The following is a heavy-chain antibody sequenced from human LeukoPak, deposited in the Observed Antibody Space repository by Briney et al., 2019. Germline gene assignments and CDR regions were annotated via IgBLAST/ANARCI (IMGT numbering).Heavy chain of an antibody. V-gene: IGHV4-59*01. CDR1: GGSISSYY. J-gene: IGHJ3*02. CDR3: ARSLLQARTYSGSYSPRIRVGAFDI. CDR2: IYYSGST. Sequence: SETLSLTCTVSGGSISSYYWSWIRQPPGKGLEWIGYIYYSGSTNYNPSLKSRVTISVDTSKNQFSLKLSSVTAADTAVYYCARSLLQARTYSGSYSPRIRVGAFDIWGQGTMVTVSS. D-gene: IGHD1-26*01.